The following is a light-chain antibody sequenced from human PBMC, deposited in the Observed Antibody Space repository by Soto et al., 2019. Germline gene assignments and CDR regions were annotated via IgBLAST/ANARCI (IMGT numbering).Light chain of an antibody. Sequence: QSVLTQPASVSGSPGQSITISCTGSSSDVGAYTYVSWYQQHPGKAPKLMIFDVSDRPSGVSNRFSGSKSGNTASLTISGLQAEDEADYYCSSYTTSNTLVFGGGTQLTVL. CDR1: SSDVGAYTY. J-gene: IGLJ2*01. CDR3: SSYTTSNTLV. CDR2: DVS. V-gene: IGLV2-14*01.